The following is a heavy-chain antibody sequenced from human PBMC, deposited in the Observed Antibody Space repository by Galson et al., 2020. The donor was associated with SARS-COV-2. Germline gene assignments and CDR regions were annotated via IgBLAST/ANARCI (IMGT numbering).Heavy chain of an antibody. Sequence: GGSLRLSCVASGFSFSSYAMHWVRQAPGKGLEWVAVISYDGSKKYYADSVMGRFTISRDNSKNTLYLQMNSLRPADTAVFYCAREPGHGAFYYDMDVWGEGTTVTVS. CDR1: GFSFSSYA. V-gene: IGHV3-30*01. CDR3: AREPGHGAFYYDMDV. J-gene: IGHJ6*03. D-gene: IGHD2-8*01. CDR2: ISYDGSKK.